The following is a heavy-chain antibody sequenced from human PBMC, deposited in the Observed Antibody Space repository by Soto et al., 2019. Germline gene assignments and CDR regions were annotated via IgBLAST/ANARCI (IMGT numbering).Heavy chain of an antibody. CDR1: GFTFSSYA. D-gene: IGHD2-2*01. CDR2: ISGSGGST. Sequence: EVQLLESGGGLVQPGGSLRLSCAASGFTFSSYAMSWVRQAPGKGLEWVSAISGSGGSTYYADSVKGRFTISRDNSKNALYLQMNSLRAEDTAVYYCAKGGIVVVPAAMSYYYYYMDVWGKGTTVTVSS. CDR3: AKGGIVVVPAAMSYYYYYMDV. J-gene: IGHJ6*03. V-gene: IGHV3-23*01.